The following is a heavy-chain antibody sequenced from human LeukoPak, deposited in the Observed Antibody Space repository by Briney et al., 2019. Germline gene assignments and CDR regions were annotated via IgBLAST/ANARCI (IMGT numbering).Heavy chain of an antibody. V-gene: IGHV3-23*01. CDR1: GFTFSSYA. CDR3: ARDRNDYVWGSQRTPVDY. D-gene: IGHD3-16*01. Sequence: GGSLRLSCAASGFTFSSYAMSWVRQAPGKGPEWVSAISNSGDNTFYADSVKGRFTISGDNSKNTVYLQMNSLRAEDTAVYYCARDRNDYVWGSQRTPVDYWGQGTLVTVSS. CDR2: ISNSGDNT. J-gene: IGHJ4*02.